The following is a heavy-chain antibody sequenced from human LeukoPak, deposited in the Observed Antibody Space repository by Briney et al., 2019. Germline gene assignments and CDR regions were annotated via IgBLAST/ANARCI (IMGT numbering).Heavy chain of an antibody. CDR1: GFTFRSYE. V-gene: IGHV3-48*03. CDR2: ISSSASTL. D-gene: IGHD2-2*01. J-gene: IGHJ4*02. Sequence: GGSLRLSCAASGFTFRSYEMNWVRQAPGKGLEWVSYISSSASTLYYADSVKGRFTISRDNAKNSLYLQMNSLRAEDTAVYYCARRYCSSTSCLFDYWGQGTLVTVSS. CDR3: ARRYCSSTSCLFDY.